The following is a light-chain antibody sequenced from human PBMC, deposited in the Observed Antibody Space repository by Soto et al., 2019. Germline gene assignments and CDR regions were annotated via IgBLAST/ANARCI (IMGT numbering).Light chain of an antibody. CDR1: QSVSDNY. V-gene: IGKV3-20*01. J-gene: IGKJ3*01. CDR2: GAS. CDR3: QQYVSSPFT. Sequence: EIVLTQSPGTLSLSPGERATLSCRASQSVSDNYLAWYKQKPGQAPRLLIYGASSRATGIPDRFSGSGSGTDFTLTISRLEPEDFAVYYCQQYVSSPFTVGPGTKVDIK.